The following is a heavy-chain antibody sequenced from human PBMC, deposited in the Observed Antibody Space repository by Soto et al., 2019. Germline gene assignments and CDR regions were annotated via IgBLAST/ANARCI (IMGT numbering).Heavy chain of an antibody. Sequence: QVQLVQSGAEVTKPGSSVKVSCKASGGTFSSYTISWVRQAPGQGLEWMGRIIPILGIANYAQKFQGRVTITADKSTSTAYMELSSLRSEDTAVYYCARAWYSSSWYGGGYYYYGMDVWGQGTTVTVSS. J-gene: IGHJ6*02. V-gene: IGHV1-69*02. CDR3: ARAWYSSSWYGGGYYYYGMDV. D-gene: IGHD6-13*01. CDR1: GGTFSSYT. CDR2: IIPILGIA.